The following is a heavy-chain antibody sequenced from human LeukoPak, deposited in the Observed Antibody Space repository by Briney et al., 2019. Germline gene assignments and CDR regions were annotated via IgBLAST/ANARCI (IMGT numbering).Heavy chain of an antibody. CDR3: ARDGGYSSGWYRGFDY. CDR1: GFTFSSYS. D-gene: IGHD6-19*01. Sequence: GGSLRLSCAASGFTFSSYSMNWVRQAPGKGLEWVSSISSSSSYIYYADSVKGRFTISRDNAKNSLYLQMNSLRAEDTAVYYCARDGGYSSGWYRGFDYWGQGTLVTVSS. V-gene: IGHV3-21*01. CDR2: ISSSSSYI. J-gene: IGHJ4*02.